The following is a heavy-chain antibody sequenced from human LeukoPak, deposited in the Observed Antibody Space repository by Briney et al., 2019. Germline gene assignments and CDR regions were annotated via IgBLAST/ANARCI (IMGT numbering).Heavy chain of an antibody. D-gene: IGHD3-16*02. CDR3: TTVSMITFGGVIVNRNY. Sequence: GGSLRLSCAASGFTFSNAWMSWVRQAPGKGLEWVGRIKSKTDGGTTDYAAPVKGRFTISRDDSKNTLYLQMNSLKTEDTAMCYCTTVSMITFGGVIVNRNYWGQGTLVTVSS. CDR2: IKSKTDGGTT. J-gene: IGHJ4*02. V-gene: IGHV3-15*01. CDR1: GFTFSNAW.